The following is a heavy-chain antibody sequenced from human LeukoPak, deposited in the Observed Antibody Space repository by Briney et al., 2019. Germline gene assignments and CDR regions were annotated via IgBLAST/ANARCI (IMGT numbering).Heavy chain of an antibody. J-gene: IGHJ3*02. Sequence: SETLSLTCAVYGGSFSGYYWSWIRQPPGKGLEWIGSIYHTGNTYYNPSLKSRVTISVDTSKNQFSLKLSSVTAADTAVYYCARESAAAGTKAFDIWGQGTMVTVSS. CDR1: GGSFSGYY. CDR3: ARESAAAGTKAFDI. D-gene: IGHD6-13*01. CDR2: IYHTGNT. V-gene: IGHV4-34*01.